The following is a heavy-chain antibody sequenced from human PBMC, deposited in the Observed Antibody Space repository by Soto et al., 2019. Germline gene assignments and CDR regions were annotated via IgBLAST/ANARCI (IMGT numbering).Heavy chain of an antibody. V-gene: IGHV4-59*01. D-gene: IGHD3-22*01. J-gene: IGHJ6*02. CDR2: IYYSGST. CDR3: ARVGRYYYSSGYYYPPYYYYYGMEV. CDR1: GGSISSYY. Sequence: PSETLSLTCTVSGGSISSYYWSWLRQPAGKGLEWIGNIYYSGSTNYNPSLKSRVTISVDTSKNQFSLKLSSVTAADTAVYYCARVGRYYYSSGYYYPPYYYYYGMEVWGQGTTATV.